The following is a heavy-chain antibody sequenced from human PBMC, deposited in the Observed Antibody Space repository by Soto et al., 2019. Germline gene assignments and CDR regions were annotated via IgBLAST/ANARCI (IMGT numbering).Heavy chain of an antibody. CDR2: IYYSGST. CDR1: GGSISSYY. J-gene: IGHJ5*02. Sequence: SETLSLTCTVSGGSISSYYWSWIRQPPGKGLEWIGYIYYSGSTNYNPSLKSRVTISVDTSKNQLSLKLSSVTAADPAVSSCARGTVAVAGYNWFDPWGQGPLVTVSS. CDR3: ARGTVAVAGYNWFDP. D-gene: IGHD6-19*01. V-gene: IGHV4-59*01.